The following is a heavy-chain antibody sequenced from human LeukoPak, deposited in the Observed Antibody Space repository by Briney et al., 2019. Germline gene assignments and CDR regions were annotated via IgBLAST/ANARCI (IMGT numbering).Heavy chain of an antibody. V-gene: IGHV1-58*02. Sequence: ASVRVSCKASGLTFSTSAMQWVRQTRGQGLEWMGWTVLGSGDTNYAQSLMERVTISRDMSTSTAYMELSSLRSEDTAMYYCAAGFSNRGYIHWGQGTLVTVSS. CDR3: AAGFSNRGYIH. CDR2: TVLGSGDT. CDR1: GLTFSTSA. D-gene: IGHD6-13*01. J-gene: IGHJ1*01.